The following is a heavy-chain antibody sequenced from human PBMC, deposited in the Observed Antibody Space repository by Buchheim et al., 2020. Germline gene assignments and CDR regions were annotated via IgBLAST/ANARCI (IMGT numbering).Heavy chain of an antibody. CDR3: ARSTGFRMDV. Sequence: EVQLVESGGGLVQPGGSLRLSCAASGFTFKNHWINWVRQAPGKGLEWEANIKQDGSEKYYVDSVKGRLTISRDNAKNSLYLQMNSMRAEDTAVYYCARSTGFRMDVWGKGTT. D-gene: IGHD1-14*01. V-gene: IGHV3-7*01. CDR2: IKQDGSEK. J-gene: IGHJ6*03. CDR1: GFTFKNHW.